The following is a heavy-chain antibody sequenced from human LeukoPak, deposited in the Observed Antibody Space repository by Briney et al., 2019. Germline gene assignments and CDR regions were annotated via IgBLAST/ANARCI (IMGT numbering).Heavy chain of an antibody. CDR3: VKSAGKDGYRDLFDL. D-gene: IGHD5-24*01. V-gene: IGHV3-23*05. J-gene: IGHJ3*01. Sequence: GGSPRLSCLASGFTFSNSAHNWVRQPPGKGLEWVATISNGGGSTAHADSVRGRFTISRDNLRNTVYLQMTSLRVEDTAVYYCVKSAGKDGYRDLFDLWGQGTLVTVSS. CDR2: ISNGGGST. CDR1: GFTFSNSA.